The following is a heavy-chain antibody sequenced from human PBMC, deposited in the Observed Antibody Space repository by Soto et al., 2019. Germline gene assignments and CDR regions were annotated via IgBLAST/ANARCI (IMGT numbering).Heavy chain of an antibody. J-gene: IGHJ3*02. D-gene: IGHD2-8*01. CDR2: TYYRSKWYN. CDR1: RDSVSSNNAS. Sequence: SQNPSPPRALSRDSVSSNNASWDLVRESPSRSLEWLGRTYYRSKWYNDYAVSVKSRITINPDTSKNQFSLQLNSVTPEDTAVYYCARDPVVLMVYAIWAAFDIWGQGTMVTV. CDR3: ARDPVVLMVYAIWAAFDI. V-gene: IGHV6-1*01.